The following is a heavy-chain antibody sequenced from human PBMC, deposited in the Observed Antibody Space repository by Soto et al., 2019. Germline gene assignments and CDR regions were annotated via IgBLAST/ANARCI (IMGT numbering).Heavy chain of an antibody. CDR1: GGSISSSSYY. Sequence: SETLSLTCTVSGGSISSSSYYWGWIRQPPGKGLEWIGSIYYSGSTYYNPSLKSRVTISVDTSKNQFSLKLSSVTAADTAVYYCAMRGYSGYDGEFDYWGQGTLVTVSS. CDR3: AMRGYSGYDGEFDY. D-gene: IGHD5-12*01. V-gene: IGHV4-39*01. CDR2: IYYSGST. J-gene: IGHJ4*02.